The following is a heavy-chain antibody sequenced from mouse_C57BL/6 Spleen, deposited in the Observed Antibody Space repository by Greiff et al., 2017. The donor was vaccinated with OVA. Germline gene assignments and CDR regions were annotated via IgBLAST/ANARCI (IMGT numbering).Heavy chain of an antibody. CDR3: ARSGRSDDYEAWFAY. CDR1: GYTFTDYN. Sequence: VQLQQSGPELVKPGASVKIPCKASGYTFTDYNMDWVKQSHGKSLEWIGDINPNNGGTIYNQKFKGKATLTVDKSSSTAYMELRSLTSEDTAVYYCARSGRSDDYEAWFAYWGQGTLVTVSA. CDR2: INPNNGGT. J-gene: IGHJ3*01. V-gene: IGHV1-18*01. D-gene: IGHD2-4*01.